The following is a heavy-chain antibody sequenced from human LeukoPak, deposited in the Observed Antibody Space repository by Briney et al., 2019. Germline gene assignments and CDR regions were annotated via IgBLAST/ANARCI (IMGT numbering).Heavy chain of an antibody. CDR3: AKDRPYYYDSSGYYSECFQH. J-gene: IGHJ1*01. CDR2: ISGSGGST. Sequence: GGSLRLSCAASGFTFSDYYMSWIRQAPGKGLEWVSAISGSGGSTYYADSVKGRFTISRDNSKNTLYLQMNSLRAEDTAVYYCAKDRPYYYDSSGYYSECFQHWGQGTLVTVSS. D-gene: IGHD3-22*01. V-gene: IGHV3-23*01. CDR1: GFTFSDYY.